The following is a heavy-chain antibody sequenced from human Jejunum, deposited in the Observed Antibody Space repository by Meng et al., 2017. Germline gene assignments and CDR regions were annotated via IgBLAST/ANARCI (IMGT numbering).Heavy chain of an antibody. Sequence: SETLSLTCTVSGGSISRSGYYWGWIRQPPGKGLGWIGTIYYSGRTYYNPSLTSRVTLSLDTSKNQFSLRLSSVTAADTAVYYCARVRDKYYYDSSAFDYWGQGTLVTVSS. CDR3: ARVRDKYYYDSSAFDY. V-gene: IGHV4-39*07. J-gene: IGHJ4*02. CDR2: IYYSGRT. CDR1: GGSISRSGYY. D-gene: IGHD3-22*01.